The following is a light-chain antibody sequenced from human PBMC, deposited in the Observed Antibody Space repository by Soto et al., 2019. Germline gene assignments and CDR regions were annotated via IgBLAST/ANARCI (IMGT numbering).Light chain of an antibody. Sequence: QPVLTQPPSASGTPGQRVTISCSGSSSNIGSNTVNWYQQLPGTAPKLLIYSNNQRPSGVPDRFSGSKSGTSASLAISGFQSEDEADYYCAAWDDSLNGFWVFGGGTKVTVL. CDR3: AAWDDSLNGFWV. J-gene: IGLJ3*02. CDR1: SSNIGSNT. CDR2: SNN. V-gene: IGLV1-44*01.